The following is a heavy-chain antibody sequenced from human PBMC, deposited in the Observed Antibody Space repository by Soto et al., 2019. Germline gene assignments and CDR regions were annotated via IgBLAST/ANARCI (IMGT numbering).Heavy chain of an antibody. J-gene: IGHJ4*02. D-gene: IGHD2-2*02. V-gene: IGHV3-11*01. CDR1: GFTFSDHY. CDR3: ASPPSNRNNGAYTFFGY. CDR2: ISRSGSTI. Sequence: QVQLVESGGDLVKPGGSLRLSCAASGFTFSDHYMSWIRQAPGKGLEWVSFISRSGSTIYYADSVKGRFTISRDNAKNSLYLQMNSLRAEDTAVYFCASPPSNRNNGAYTFFGYWGQGPLVTVSS.